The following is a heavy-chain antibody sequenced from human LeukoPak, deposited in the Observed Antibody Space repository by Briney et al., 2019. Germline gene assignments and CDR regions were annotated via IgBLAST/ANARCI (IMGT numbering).Heavy chain of an antibody. D-gene: IGHD6-19*01. CDR3: ARDRVGVGGNGWEN. V-gene: IGHV1-8*01. CDR1: GYTFTSYD. J-gene: IGHJ4*02. CDR2: MNPNSGNT. Sequence: ASVKVSCTASGYTFTSYDINWVRQATGQGLEWMGWMNPNSGNTGYVQKFQGRVIMTRDTSISTAYMELSSLTSEDTAVYFCARDRVGVGGNGWENWGQGTLVTVSS.